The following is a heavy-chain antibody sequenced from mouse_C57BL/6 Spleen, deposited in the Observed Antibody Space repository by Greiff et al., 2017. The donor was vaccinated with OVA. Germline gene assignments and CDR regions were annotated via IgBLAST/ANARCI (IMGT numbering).Heavy chain of an antibody. CDR2: INPGSGGT. CDR1: GYAFTNYL. D-gene: IGHD2-5*01. CDR3: ARSGYSNYYWYFDV. Sequence: VQLQQSGAELVRPGTSVKVSCKASGYAFTNYLIEWVKQRPGQGLEWIGVINPGSGGTNYNEKFKGKATLTADKSSSTAYMQLSSLTSEDSAVYFCARSGYSNYYWYFDVWGTGTTVTVSS. J-gene: IGHJ1*03. V-gene: IGHV1-54*01.